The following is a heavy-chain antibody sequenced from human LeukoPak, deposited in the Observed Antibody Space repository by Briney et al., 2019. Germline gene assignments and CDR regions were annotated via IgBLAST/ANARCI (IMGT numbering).Heavy chain of an antibody. D-gene: IGHD2-8*01. CDR1: GFTFSSYA. CDR3: AKDRSCTNDICHGDFDY. CDR2: ISGSGGST. J-gene: IGHJ4*02. V-gene: IGHV3-23*01. Sequence: GSLRLSCAASGFTFSSYAVSWVRQAPGKGLEWVSSISGSGGSTYSADSVKGRFTISRDNPKNTLYLQMNSLRAEDTALYYCAKDRSCTNDICHGDFDYWGQGTLVTVSS.